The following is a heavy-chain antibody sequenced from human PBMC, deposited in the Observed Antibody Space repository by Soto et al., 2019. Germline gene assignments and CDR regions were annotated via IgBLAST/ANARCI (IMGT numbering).Heavy chain of an antibody. J-gene: IGHJ4*02. CDR3: ARVGRSIAAAGTHFDY. CDR2: IYYSGST. CDR1: GGSISSGGYY. D-gene: IGHD6-13*01. Sequence: QVQLQESGPGLVKPSQTLSLTCTVSGGSISSGGYYWSWIRQHPGKGLEWIGYIYYSGSTYYNPSLKSRVTISVDTSKNQFSLKLSPVTAADTAVYYCARVGRSIAAAGTHFDYWGQGTLVTVSS. V-gene: IGHV4-31*03.